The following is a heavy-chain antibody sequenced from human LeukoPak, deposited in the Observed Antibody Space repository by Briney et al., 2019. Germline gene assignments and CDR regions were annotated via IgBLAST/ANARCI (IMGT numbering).Heavy chain of an antibody. J-gene: IGHJ4*02. CDR1: GFTFDDYG. CDR2: INWNGGST. Sequence: PGGSLRLSCAASGFTFDDYGMSWVRHDPGKGLEWGFGINWNGGSTGYADSVKGRFPFSRDNAKNSLYLQMNSLRAEDTAVYYCARESSGYFYWGEGTLVTVSS. D-gene: IGHD3-22*01. CDR3: ARESSGYFY. V-gene: IGHV3-20*04.